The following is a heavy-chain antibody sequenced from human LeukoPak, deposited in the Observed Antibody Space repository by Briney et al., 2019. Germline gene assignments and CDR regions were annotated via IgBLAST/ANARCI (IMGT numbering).Heavy chain of an antibody. Sequence: PSETLSLTCAVYGVSFSGYYWSWIRQPPGKGLEWIGEINHSGSTNYNPSLESRVTISVDTSKNQFSLKLSSVTAADTAVYYCARDRGGSHDAFDIWGQGTMVTVSS. CDR1: GVSFSGYY. V-gene: IGHV4-34*01. J-gene: IGHJ3*02. D-gene: IGHD1-26*01. CDR2: INHSGST. CDR3: ARDRGGSHDAFDI.